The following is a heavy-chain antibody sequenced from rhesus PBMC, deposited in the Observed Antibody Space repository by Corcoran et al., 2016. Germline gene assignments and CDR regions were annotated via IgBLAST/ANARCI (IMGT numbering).Heavy chain of an antibody. Sequence: QVTLKESGPALVKPTQTLTLTCTFSGFSISTTGTGVGWIRQPPGKALEWLESIYWNDSKYYSTSLKSRLPISKDTSKHQVVLTMTNMDPVDTATYYCARGLSGSYQSVYWGQGVLVTVSS. D-gene: IGHD6-25*01. V-gene: IGHV2-95*01. CDR1: GFSISTTGTG. CDR3: ARGLSGSYQSVY. J-gene: IGHJ4*01. CDR2: IYWNDSK.